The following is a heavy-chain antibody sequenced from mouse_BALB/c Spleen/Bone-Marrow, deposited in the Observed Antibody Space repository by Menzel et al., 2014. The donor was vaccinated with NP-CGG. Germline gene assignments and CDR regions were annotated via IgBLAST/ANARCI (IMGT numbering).Heavy chain of an antibody. Sequence: VQLQQPGPELMKPGASVKISCKASGYSFTSYYMHWVKQSHGKSLEWIGYIDPFNGGTSYNQKFKGKATLTADKSSNTAYMHLSSLTSEDSAVYYCARAYDFLDYWGQGSTLTVSS. D-gene: IGHD2-4*01. CDR2: IDPFNGGT. V-gene: IGHV1S135*01. CDR1: GYSFTSYY. J-gene: IGHJ2*01. CDR3: ARAYDFLDY.